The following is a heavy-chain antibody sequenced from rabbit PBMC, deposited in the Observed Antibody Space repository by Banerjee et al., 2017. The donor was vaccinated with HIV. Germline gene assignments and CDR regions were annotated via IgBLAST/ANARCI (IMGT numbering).Heavy chain of an antibody. Sequence: QEELVESGGGLGQPEGSLTLTCTASGFSFSGNYYMCWVRQAPRKGLEWIACIVAGSDGMTYYATWAKGRFTISKTSSTTVTLQMTSLTAADTATYFCARDLAGVIGWNFNLWGQGTLVTVS. D-gene: IGHD4-1*01. CDR3: ARDLAGVIGWNFNL. CDR1: GFSFSGNYY. V-gene: IGHV1S45*01. J-gene: IGHJ4*01. CDR2: IVAGSDGMT.